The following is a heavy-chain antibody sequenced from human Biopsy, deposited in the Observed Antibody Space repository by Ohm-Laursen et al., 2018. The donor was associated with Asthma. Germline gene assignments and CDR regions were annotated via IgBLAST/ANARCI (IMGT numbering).Heavy chain of an antibody. V-gene: IGHV3-11*01. CDR2: ISSSGSSM. J-gene: IGHJ4*02. CDR1: GFTFSDYS. Sequence: SLRLSCAASGFTFSDYSMTWIRQAPGKGLEWISYISSSGSSMLYADSVKGRFTISRDNAKNSLHLQMNSLRAEDTAIYYCARDIAFGGVHDFWGQGTLVAVSS. D-gene: IGHD3-16*01. CDR3: ARDIAFGGVHDF.